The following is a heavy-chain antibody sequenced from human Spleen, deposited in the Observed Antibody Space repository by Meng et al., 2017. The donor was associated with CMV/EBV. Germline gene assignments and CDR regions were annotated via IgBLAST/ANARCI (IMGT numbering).Heavy chain of an antibody. CDR3: ARDNNWGPDY. J-gene: IGHJ4*02. V-gene: IGHV1-2*02. D-gene: IGHD7-27*01. Sequence: ASVKVSCKTSGFTFTNSYMHWVRQAPGQGLEWMGWIHPHRGDTNYAQQFQGRVTLTRDTSINTGYMELTRLTSDDTAVYYCARDNNWGPDYWGQGTLVTVSS. CDR1: GFTFTNSY. CDR2: IHPHRGDT.